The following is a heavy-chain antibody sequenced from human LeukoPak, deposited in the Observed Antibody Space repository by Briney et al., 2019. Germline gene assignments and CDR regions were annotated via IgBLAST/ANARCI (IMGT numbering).Heavy chain of an antibody. D-gene: IGHD6-6*01. CDR1: GGSISSSSYY. CDR2: IYYSGST. J-gene: IGHJ4*02. CDR3: ALRIAARPGVLPD. V-gene: IGHV4-39*07. Sequence: SSETLSLTCTVSGGSISSSSYYWGWIRQPPGKGLEWIGSIYYSGSTYYNPSLKSRVTISVDTSKNQFSLKLSSVTAADTAVYYCALRIAARPGVLPDWGQGTLVTVSS.